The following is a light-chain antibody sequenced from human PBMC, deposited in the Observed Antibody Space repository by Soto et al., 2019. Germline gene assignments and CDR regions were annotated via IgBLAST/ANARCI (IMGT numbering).Light chain of an antibody. CDR3: QHMRK. Sequence: DIQMTQSPSTLSASVGDRVTITCRASQNINNWIAWYQQKPGKAPKFLIYDASTLESGVPSRFSGSGFGTEFSLTISSLQPDDFGIYYCQHMRKFGQGTKVEIK. CDR1: QNINNW. CDR2: DAS. J-gene: IGKJ1*01. V-gene: IGKV1-5*01.